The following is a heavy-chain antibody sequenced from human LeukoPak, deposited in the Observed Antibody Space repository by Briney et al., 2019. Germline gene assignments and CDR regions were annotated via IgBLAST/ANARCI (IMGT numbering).Heavy chain of an antibody. CDR1: GFTFSTYA. CDR3: ARERGSSGWIFDY. J-gene: IGHJ4*02. V-gene: IGHV3-64*01. Sequence: PGGSLRLSCAASGFTFSTYAMHWVRQAPGKGLEYVSAISSNGGDTYYANSVKGRFTISRDNSKNMLYLQMGSLRPEDMAVYYCARERGSSGWIFDYWGQGTLVTVSS. D-gene: IGHD6-19*01. CDR2: ISSNGGDT.